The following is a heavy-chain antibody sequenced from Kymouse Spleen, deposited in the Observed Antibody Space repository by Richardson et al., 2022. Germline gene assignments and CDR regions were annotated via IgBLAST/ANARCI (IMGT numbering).Heavy chain of an antibody. V-gene: IGHV6-1*01. CDR3: ARVTYYYGSGSYFIFDY. Sequence: QVQLQQSGPGLVKPSQTLSLTCAISGDSVSSNSAAWNWIRQSPSRGLEWLGRTYYRSKWYNDYAVSVKSRITINPDTSKNQFSLQLNSVTPEDTAVYYCARVTYYYGSGSYFIFDYWGQGTLVTVSS. CDR2: TYYRSKWYN. CDR1: GDSVSSNSAA. J-gene: IGHJ4*02. D-gene: IGHD3-10*01.